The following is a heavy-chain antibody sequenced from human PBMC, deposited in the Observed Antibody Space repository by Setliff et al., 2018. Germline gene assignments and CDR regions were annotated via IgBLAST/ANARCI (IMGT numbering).Heavy chain of an antibody. CDR1: GYTLTELS. Sequence: RASVKVSCKVSGYTLTELSMHWVRQAPGKGLEWMGGFDPEDGETIYAQKFQGRVTMTEDTSTDTAYMELSSLRSEDTAVYYCATEAASKYCSGGSCYSGWFDPWGQGTLVTVSS. CDR3: ATEAASKYCSGGSCYSGWFDP. CDR2: FDPEDGET. V-gene: IGHV1-24*01. D-gene: IGHD2-15*01. J-gene: IGHJ5*02.